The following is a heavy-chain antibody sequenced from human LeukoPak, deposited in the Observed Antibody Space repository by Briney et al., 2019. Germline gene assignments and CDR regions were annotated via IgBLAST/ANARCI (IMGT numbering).Heavy chain of an antibody. Sequence: GGSLRLSCATSRFTFRSYTMSWVRQAPGKGLEWVSGIYGRNGSTYYADSVKGWFTISRDNSKDTLYLQMNSLRPEDTAVYYCAKDGRYDSSGYTNDYWGQGTLVTVSS. CDR2: IYGRNGST. V-gene: IGHV3-23*01. D-gene: IGHD3-22*01. J-gene: IGHJ4*02. CDR1: RFTFRSYT. CDR3: AKDGRYDSSGYTNDY.